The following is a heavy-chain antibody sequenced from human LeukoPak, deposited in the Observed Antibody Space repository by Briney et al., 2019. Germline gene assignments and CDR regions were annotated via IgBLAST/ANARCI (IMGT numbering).Heavy chain of an antibody. V-gene: IGHV4-39*07. CDR2: IYTSGST. Sequence: SETLSLTCTVSGGSISSSSYYWGWIRQPPGKGLEWIGRIYTSGSTNYNPSLKSRVTMSVDTSKNQFSLKLSSVTAADTAVYYCARGYYYYGMDVWGQGTTVTVSS. CDR1: GGSISSSSYY. CDR3: ARGYYYYGMDV. J-gene: IGHJ6*02.